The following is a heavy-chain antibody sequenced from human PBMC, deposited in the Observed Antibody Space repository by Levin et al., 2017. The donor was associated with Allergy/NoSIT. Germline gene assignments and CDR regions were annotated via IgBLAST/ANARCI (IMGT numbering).Heavy chain of an antibody. CDR2: ISYDGSNK. Sequence: GGSLRLSCAASGFTFSSYAMHWVRQAPGKGLEWVAVISYDGSNKYYADSVKGRFTISRDNSKNTLYLQMNSLRAEDTAVYYCARDGHIWGYGKSQAYYYYGMDVWGQGTTVTVSS. J-gene: IGHJ6*02. V-gene: IGHV3-30*04. CDR1: GFTFSSYA. D-gene: IGHD3-3*02. CDR3: ARDGHIWGYGKSQAYYYYGMDV.